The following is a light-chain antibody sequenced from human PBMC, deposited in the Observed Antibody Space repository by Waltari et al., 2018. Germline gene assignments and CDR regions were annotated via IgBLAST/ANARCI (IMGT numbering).Light chain of an antibody. J-gene: IGKJ1*01. CDR3: MQGTHLRT. Sequence: DVVLTHSPLSLLGTLGQPASIPCRSSQSLVHSDGNPYLNWFHQRPGQSPRRLIYRVSNRDSGVPDRFSGSGSGTDFTLDIRRVEAEDVGIFYCMQGTHLRTFGQGTKVEI. CDR2: RVS. V-gene: IGKV2-30*02. CDR1: QSLVHSDGNPY.